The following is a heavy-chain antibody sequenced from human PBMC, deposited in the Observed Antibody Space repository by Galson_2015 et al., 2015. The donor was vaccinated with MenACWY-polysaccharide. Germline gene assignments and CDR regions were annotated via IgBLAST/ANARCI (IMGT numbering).Heavy chain of an antibody. CDR3: ARVPDYYDGSDYYYYYYALDV. J-gene: IGHJ6*02. CDR2: MSSDGSNK. CDR1: GFNFSSYA. D-gene: IGHD3-22*01. V-gene: IGHV3-30-3*01. Sequence: SLRLSCAASGFNFSSYAMHWVRQAPGKGLDWVAVMSSDGSNKYYADSVKGRFTISRDNSKNTLYLQMNSLRAEGAAVYYCARVPDYYDGSDYYYYYYALDVWGQGTTVTVSS.